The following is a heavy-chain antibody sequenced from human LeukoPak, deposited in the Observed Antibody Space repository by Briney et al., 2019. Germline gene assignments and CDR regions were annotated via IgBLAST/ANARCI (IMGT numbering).Heavy chain of an antibody. CDR1: GFPFSIYE. D-gene: IGHD1-26*01. Sequence: PGGSLRLSCAVSGFPFSIYEMNWVRQAPGKGLEWVANIKQDGSTKHYADSLKDRFTISRDNRKNLLYVQMNSLRADDTAVYYCARDTDGSLDYWGQGILVTVAS. V-gene: IGHV3-7*01. CDR3: ARDTDGSLDY. CDR2: IKQDGSTK. J-gene: IGHJ4*02.